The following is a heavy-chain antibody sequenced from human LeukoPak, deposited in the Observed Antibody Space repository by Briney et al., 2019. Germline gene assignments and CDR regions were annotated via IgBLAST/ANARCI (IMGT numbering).Heavy chain of an antibody. J-gene: IGHJ4*02. V-gene: IGHV4-59*12. Sequence: SETLSLTCTVSGGSISSYYWSWIRQPPGKGLEWIGHIYYSGSTNYNPSLKSRVTISVDTSKNQFSLKVNSVTAADTAVYYCAREIEMARQFDYWGQGTLVTVSS. D-gene: IGHD5-24*01. CDR3: AREIEMARQFDY. CDR2: IYYSGST. CDR1: GGSISSYY.